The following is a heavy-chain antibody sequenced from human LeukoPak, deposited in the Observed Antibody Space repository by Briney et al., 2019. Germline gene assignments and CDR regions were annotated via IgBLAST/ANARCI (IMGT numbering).Heavy chain of an antibody. V-gene: IGHV4-59*11. CDR1: GGSFSSHF. Sequence: SETLSLTCAVYGGSFSSHFWSWIRQPPGKGLEWIGYIYYSGSTNYNPSLKSRVTISVDTSKNQFSLKLSSVTAADTAVYYCARDGGPYYYYYGMDVWGQGTTVTVSS. J-gene: IGHJ6*02. CDR2: IYYSGST. D-gene: IGHD2-15*01. CDR3: ARDGGPYYYYYGMDV.